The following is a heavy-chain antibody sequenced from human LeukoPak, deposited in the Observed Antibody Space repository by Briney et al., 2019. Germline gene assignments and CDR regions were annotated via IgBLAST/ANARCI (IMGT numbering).Heavy chain of an antibody. D-gene: IGHD3-22*01. CDR2: IYSGGST. CDR1: GFTFSSFS. Sequence: GGSLGLSCAASGFTFSSFSMNWVRQAPGKGLEWVSVIYSGGSTYYADSVKGRFTISRDNSKNTLYLQMNSLRAEDTAVYYCAREGGYYDSSGYYFLYWGQGTLVTVSS. CDR3: AREGGYYDSSGYYFLY. V-gene: IGHV3-66*01. J-gene: IGHJ4*02.